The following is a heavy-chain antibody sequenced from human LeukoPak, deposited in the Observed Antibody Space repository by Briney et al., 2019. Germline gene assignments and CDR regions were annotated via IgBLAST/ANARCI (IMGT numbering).Heavy chain of an antibody. V-gene: IGHV4-39*01. J-gene: IGHJ4*02. CDR3: ARPVYDSSGYFLY. Sequence: SETLSLTCTVSGGSIRSSSYYWGWIRQPPGKGLEWIGSIYYSGSTYYNPSLRSRVTISADTSKNQFSLKLSSATAADTAVYYCARPVYDSSGYFLYWGQGTLVTVSS. D-gene: IGHD3-22*01. CDR2: IYYSGST. CDR1: GGSIRSSSYY.